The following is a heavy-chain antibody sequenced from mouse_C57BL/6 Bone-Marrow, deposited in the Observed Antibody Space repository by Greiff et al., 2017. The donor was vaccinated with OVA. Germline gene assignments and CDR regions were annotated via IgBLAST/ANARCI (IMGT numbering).Heavy chain of an antibody. CDR1: GYSFTDYN. J-gene: IGHJ2*01. Sequence: VHVKQSGPELVKPGASVKISCKASGYSFTDYNMNWVKQSHGKSLEWIGVINPNYGTTSYNQKFKGKATLTVDQSSSTAYMQLNSLPSEDSAVYYCARVGSSGSFYYWCQGTTLTVSS. D-gene: IGHD3-2*02. CDR2: INPNYGTT. CDR3: ARVGSSGSFYY. V-gene: IGHV1-39*01.